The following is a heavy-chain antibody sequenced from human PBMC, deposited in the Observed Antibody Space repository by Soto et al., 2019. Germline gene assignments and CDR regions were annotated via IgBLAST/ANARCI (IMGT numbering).Heavy chain of an antibody. D-gene: IGHD6-19*01. J-gene: IGHJ4*02. V-gene: IGHV3-30-3*01. Sequence: TGGSLRLSCAASGFTFSSYAMHWVRQSPGKGLEWVAVISYDGSNKYYADSVKGRFTISRDNSKNTLYLQMNSLRAEDTAVYYCASRAPGYSSGWYPADWGQGTLVTVSS. CDR1: GFTFSSYA. CDR2: ISYDGSNK. CDR3: ASRAPGYSSGWYPAD.